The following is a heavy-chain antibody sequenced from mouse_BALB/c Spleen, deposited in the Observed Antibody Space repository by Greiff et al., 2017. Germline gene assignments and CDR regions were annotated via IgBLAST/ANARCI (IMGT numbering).Heavy chain of an antibody. CDR3: ASGGYDWFAY. CDR2: IYPGNGDT. CDR1: GFTFTSYN. J-gene: IGHJ3*01. V-gene: IGHV1-12*01. Sequence: QVQLQQPGAELVKPGASVKMSCTASGFTFTSYNMHWVKQTPGQGLEWIGAIYPGNGDTSYNQKFKGKATLTADKSSSTAYMQLSSLTSEDSAVYYCASGGYDWFAYWGQGTLVTVSA. D-gene: IGHD2-2*01.